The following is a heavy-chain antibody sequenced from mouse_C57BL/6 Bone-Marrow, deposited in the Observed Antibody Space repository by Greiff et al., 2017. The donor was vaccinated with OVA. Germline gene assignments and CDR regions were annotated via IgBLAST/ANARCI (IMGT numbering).Heavy chain of an antibody. V-gene: IGHV1-50*01. J-gene: IGHJ1*03. D-gene: IGHD1-1*01. CDR1: GYTFTSYW. CDR3: ARPYYGSSWYFDV. Sequence: QVQLQQPGAELVKPGASVKLSCKASGYTFTSYWMQWVKQRPGQGLEWIGEIDPSDSYTNYNQKVKGKATLTVDTSSSTAYMQLSSLTSEDSAVYYCARPYYGSSWYFDVWGTGTTVTVSS. CDR2: IDPSDSYT.